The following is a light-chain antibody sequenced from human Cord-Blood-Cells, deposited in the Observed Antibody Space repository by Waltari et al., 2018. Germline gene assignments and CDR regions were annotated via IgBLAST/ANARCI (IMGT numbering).Light chain of an antibody. Sequence: EIVMTQSPATLSVYPGESATNTCRASQSVSSNLAWYQQKPGQAPRLLIYGASTRATGIPARFSGSGSGTEFTLTISSLQSEDFAVYYCQQYNNWPPWTFGQGTKVEIK. CDR1: QSVSSN. CDR3: QQYNNWPPWT. J-gene: IGKJ1*01. V-gene: IGKV3-15*01. CDR2: GAS.